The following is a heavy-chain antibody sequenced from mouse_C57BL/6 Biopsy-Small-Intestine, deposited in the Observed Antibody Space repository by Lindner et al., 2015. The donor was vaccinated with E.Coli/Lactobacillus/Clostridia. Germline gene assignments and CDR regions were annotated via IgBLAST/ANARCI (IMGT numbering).Heavy chain of an antibody. D-gene: IGHD1-1*01. V-gene: IGHV1-72*04. CDR3: ARGYDYDSSGGLRRFDP. CDR1: GYTFTAYY. J-gene: IGHJ4*01. CDR2: ISPHSGGT. Sequence: SVKVSCKASGYTFTAYYMHWVRQAPGQGLEWMGWISPHSGGTKYAQKFQGRVTMTRDTSISTAYMELSRLRSDDTAVYYCARGYDYDSSGGLRRFDPWGQGTLVTVSS.